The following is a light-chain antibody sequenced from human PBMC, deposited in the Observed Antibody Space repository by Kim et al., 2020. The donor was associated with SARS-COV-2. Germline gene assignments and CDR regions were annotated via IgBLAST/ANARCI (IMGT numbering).Light chain of an antibody. CDR2: TDN. V-gene: IGLV1-44*01. Sequence: QSVLTQPPSASGTPGQRVTISCSGSRSNIGSNTVNWYQHRPGTAPKVLMYTDNERPSGVPDRFSGSKSGTSASLVISALQSEDEADYYCAAWDDSLSGRVFGGGTQLTVL. CDR1: RSNIGSNT. CDR3: AAWDDSLSGRV. J-gene: IGLJ3*02.